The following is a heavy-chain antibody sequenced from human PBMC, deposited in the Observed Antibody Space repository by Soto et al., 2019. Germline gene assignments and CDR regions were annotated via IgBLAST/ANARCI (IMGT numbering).Heavy chain of an antibody. CDR1: GGTFSSYA. J-gene: IGHJ4*02. V-gene: IGHV1-69*05. CDR2: IIPIFGTA. CDR3: ARDCGTNGVCYKAY. Sequence: ASVKVSCKASGGTFSSYAISWVRQAPGQGLEWMGGIIPIFGTANYAQKFQGRVTITTDTSTSTAYMELRSLRSDDTAVYYCARDCGTNGVCYKAYWGQGTLVTVSS. D-gene: IGHD2-8*01.